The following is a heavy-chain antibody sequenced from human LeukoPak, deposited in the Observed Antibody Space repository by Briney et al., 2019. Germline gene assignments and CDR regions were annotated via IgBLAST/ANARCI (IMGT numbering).Heavy chain of an antibody. J-gene: IGHJ4*02. CDR2: ISWNSGSI. CDR3: AKAFYSSSWYYFDY. V-gene: IGHV3-9*01. Sequence: PGGSLRLSCAASGFTFDDYAMHWVRQAPGKGLEWVSGISWNSGSIGYADSVKGRFTIPRDNAKNSLYLQMNSLRAEDTAVYYCAKAFYSSSWYYFDYWGQGTLVTVSS. D-gene: IGHD6-13*01. CDR1: GFTFDDYA.